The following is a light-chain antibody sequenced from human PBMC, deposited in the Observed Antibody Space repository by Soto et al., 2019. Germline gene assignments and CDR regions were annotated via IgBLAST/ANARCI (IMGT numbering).Light chain of an antibody. CDR2: EVS. V-gene: IGLV2-14*01. J-gene: IGLJ1*01. Sequence: QSVLTQTASVSGSPGQSITISCTGTSSDVGNYKYVSWYQQHPGKAPKLMIYEVSNRPSGVSNRFSGTKSGNTASLTISGHQAEDETDYYCFSYTSSGTYVFGTGTTLTVL. CDR1: SSDVGNYKY. CDR3: FSYTSSGTYV.